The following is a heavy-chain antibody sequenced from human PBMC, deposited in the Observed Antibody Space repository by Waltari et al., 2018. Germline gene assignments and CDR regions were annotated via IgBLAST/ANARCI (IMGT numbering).Heavy chain of an antibody. CDR2: LNSGGTT. CDR3: AGSGTGYRNQFDY. CDR1: AVSVSRHS. Sequence: LGGGGGSVKQRGAPWSVSAASAVSVSRHSRRWVRQAPGKGLEWVSSLNSGGTTYYSTSVESGRIITTRNCKNTSYIQINSRRGVETAVYYFAGSGTGYRNQFDYWGQGTLVTVSS. J-gene: IGHJ4*02. D-gene: IGHD4-4*01. V-gene: IGHV3-53*01.